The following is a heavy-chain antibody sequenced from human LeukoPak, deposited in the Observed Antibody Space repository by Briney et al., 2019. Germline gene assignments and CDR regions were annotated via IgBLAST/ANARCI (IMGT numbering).Heavy chain of an antibody. Sequence: GGSLRLSCTVSGFTVSSNSMSWVRQAPGKGLEWVSFIYSGGNTHYSDSVKGRFTISRDNSKNTLYLQMNSLRADDTAVYYCARHHYYDYYMDVWGKGTTVTISS. CDR3: ARHHYYDYYMDV. V-gene: IGHV3-53*01. CDR2: IYSGGNT. CDR1: GFTVSSNS. J-gene: IGHJ6*03.